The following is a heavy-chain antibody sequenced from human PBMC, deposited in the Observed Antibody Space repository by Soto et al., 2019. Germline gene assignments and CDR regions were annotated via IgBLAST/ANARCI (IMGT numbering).Heavy chain of an antibody. V-gene: IGHV3-30-3*01. CDR2: ISYDGSKK. CDR3: ARDDTGSRDY. CDR1: GFTFSGYA. Sequence: QVQLVESGGGVVQPGRSLRLSCAASGFTFSGYAMNWVRQAPGKGLEWVAVISYDGSKKYYADSVKGRFTISRDNSKNTLYLQMNSLRAEDTAVYYCARDDTGSRDYWGQGTLVTVSS. D-gene: IGHD2-2*01. J-gene: IGHJ4*02.